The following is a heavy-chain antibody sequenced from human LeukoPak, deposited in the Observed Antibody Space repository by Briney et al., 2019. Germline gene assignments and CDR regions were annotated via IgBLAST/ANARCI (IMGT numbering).Heavy chain of an antibody. V-gene: IGHV3-53*01. D-gene: IGHD4-23*01. J-gene: IGHJ3*02. CDR2: IYTDGST. Sequence: GGSLRLPCAASGFTVSNSYLNWVRQAPGKGLEWVSVIYTDGSTFYADSVKGRFTISRDNSKNTLYLQMSSLRAEDTAVYYCAKDLYYGGNSDWGAFDIWGQGTMVTVSS. CDR3: AKDLYYGGNSDWGAFDI. CDR1: GFTVSNSY.